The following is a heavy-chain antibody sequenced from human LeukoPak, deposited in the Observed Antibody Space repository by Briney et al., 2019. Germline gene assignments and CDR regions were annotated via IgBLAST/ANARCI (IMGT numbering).Heavy chain of an antibody. D-gene: IGHD4-17*01. J-gene: IGHJ3*02. CDR1: GGSISSYY. V-gene: IGHV4-59*08. Sequence: SETLSLTCTVSGGSISSYYWSWIRQPPGKGLEWIGYIYYSGSTNYNPSLKSRITISVDTSKNQFSLKLSSVTAADTAVYYCARLRGDYGGRAFVIWGQGTMVTVSS. CDR2: IYYSGST. CDR3: ARLRGDYGGRAFVI.